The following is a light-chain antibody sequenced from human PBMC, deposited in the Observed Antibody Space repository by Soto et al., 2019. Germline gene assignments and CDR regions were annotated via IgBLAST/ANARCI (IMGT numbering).Light chain of an antibody. J-gene: IGLJ3*02. Sequence: QSVLTQPPSVSGAPGQRGTISCTGSSSNIGAGYDVHWYQQLPGTAPKLLIYGNSNRPSGVPVRFSGSKSVTSASLAITGLQAEEEADYYCQSYDSSLSGWVFGGGTKVTVL. V-gene: IGLV1-40*01. CDR1: SSNIGAGYD. CDR2: GNS. CDR3: QSYDSSLSGWV.